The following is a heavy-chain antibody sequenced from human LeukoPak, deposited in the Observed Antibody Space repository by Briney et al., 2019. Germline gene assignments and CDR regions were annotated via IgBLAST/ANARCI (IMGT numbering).Heavy chain of an antibody. V-gene: IGHV1-69*06. CDR1: GGTISSYA. J-gene: IGHJ6*04. CDR2: IIPIFGTA. D-gene: IGHD3-9*01. Sequence: SVKVSCKASGGTISSYAISWVRQAPGQGLEWMGGIIPIFGTANYAQKFQGRVTITADKSTSTAYMELSSLRSEDTAVYYCARGEFGYFDWLLSNYYGMDVWGKGTTVTVSS. CDR3: ARGEFGYFDWLLSNYYGMDV.